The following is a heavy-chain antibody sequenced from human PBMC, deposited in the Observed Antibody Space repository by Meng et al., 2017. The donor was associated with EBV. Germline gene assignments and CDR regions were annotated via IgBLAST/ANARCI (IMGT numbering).Heavy chain of an antibody. CDR3: ARDALGYCSGGSCPYNWFDP. D-gene: IGHD2-15*01. V-gene: IGHV1-69*01. J-gene: IGHJ5*02. CDR2: IIPIFGTA. Sequence: QGAPVQSGCEVKKPGSSVKVSCKASGGTFSSYAISWVRQAPGQGLEWMGGIIPIFGTANYAQKFQGRVTITADESTSTAYMELSSLRSEDTAVYYCARDALGYCSGGSCPYNWFDPWGQGTLVTVSS. CDR1: GGTFSSYA.